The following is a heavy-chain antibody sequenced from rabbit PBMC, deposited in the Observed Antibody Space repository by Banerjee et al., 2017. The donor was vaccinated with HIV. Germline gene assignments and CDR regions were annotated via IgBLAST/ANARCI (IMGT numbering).Heavy chain of an antibody. Sequence: QSLEESGGDLVEPGASLTLTCTASGFSFSSYYYMCWFRQAPRKGLEWIACVVAGSDGMTYYASWAKGRFTISKTSSTTVTLQMTSLTAADTATYFCARDAGYGGVGYAGAFDPWGQGTLVTVS. V-gene: IGHV1S40*01. D-gene: IGHD4-2*01. J-gene: IGHJ2*01. CDR3: ARDAGYGGVGYAGAFDP. CDR1: GFSFSSYYY. CDR2: VVAGSDGMT.